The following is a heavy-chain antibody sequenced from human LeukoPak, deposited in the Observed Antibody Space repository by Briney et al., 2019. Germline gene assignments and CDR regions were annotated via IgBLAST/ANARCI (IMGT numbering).Heavy chain of an antibody. J-gene: IGHJ1*01. CDR1: GFASSTYC. CDR3: ARAPSEIGGYYPEYFRH. Sequence: GGSLSLSCAVSGFASSTYCTRSVCRAPRERVWWVSRIKSDGSTNSAASVKGRFTISRDNATNTVSLQMNSLRPEDTGVYYCARAPSEIGGYYPEYFRHWGQGTLVTVSS. D-gene: IGHD3-22*01. CDR2: IKSDGST. V-gene: IGHV3-74*01.